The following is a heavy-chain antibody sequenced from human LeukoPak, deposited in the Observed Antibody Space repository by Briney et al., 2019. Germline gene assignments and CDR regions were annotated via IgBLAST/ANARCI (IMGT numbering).Heavy chain of an antibody. V-gene: IGHV1-2*06. CDR3: VRVASSHDFDY. Sequence: GASVKVSCKASGYTFTAYYMHWVRQAPGQGLEWMGRINPNSGGANYAQKFQGRVTMTRDTSIGTAYMELSRLRSDDTAVYYCVRVASSHDFDYWGQGTLVTVSS. CDR2: INPNSGGA. J-gene: IGHJ4*02. CDR1: GYTFTAYY. D-gene: IGHD6-6*01.